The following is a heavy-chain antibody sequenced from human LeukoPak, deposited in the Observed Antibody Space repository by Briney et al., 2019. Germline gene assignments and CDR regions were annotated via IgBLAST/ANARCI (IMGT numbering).Heavy chain of an antibody. CDR1: GFTFDDYG. V-gene: IGHV3-20*04. CDR2: IDWGGGNT. D-gene: IGHD2-21*02. CDR3: ARSFSGAYCGGDCYPLPGYFDY. J-gene: IGHJ4*02. Sequence: GGSLRLSCAASGFTFDDYGMNWVRHAPGKGLEWVSSIDWGGGNTENADSVKGRFTISRENEKNCLYVKMNSQRAEDRGVYYCARSFSGAYCGGDCYPLPGYFDYWGQGTLVTVFS.